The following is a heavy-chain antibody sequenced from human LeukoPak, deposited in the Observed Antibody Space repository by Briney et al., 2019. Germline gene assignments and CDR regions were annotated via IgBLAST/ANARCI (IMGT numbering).Heavy chain of an antibody. CDR2: IISIFGTA. V-gene: IGHV1-69*05. CDR1: GGTFSSYA. Sequence: GASVKVSCKASGGTFSSYAISWVRQAPGQGLEWMGGIISIFGTANYAQKFQGRVTITTDESTSTAYMELSSLRSEDTAVYYCARGIDWLHDAFDIWGQGTMVTVSS. D-gene: IGHD3-9*01. J-gene: IGHJ3*02. CDR3: ARGIDWLHDAFDI.